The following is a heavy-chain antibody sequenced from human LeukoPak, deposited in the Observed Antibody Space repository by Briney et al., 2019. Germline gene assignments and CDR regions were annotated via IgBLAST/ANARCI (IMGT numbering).Heavy chain of an antibody. CDR1: GFTFSRNG. V-gene: IGHV3-23*01. CDR3: AKGLTIAAV. CDR2: ISGSGGST. D-gene: IGHD6-13*01. J-gene: IGHJ4*02. Sequence: GGTLRLSCAASGFTFSRNGMTWVRQAPGKGLEWVSAISGSGGSTYYADSVKGRFTVSRDNSKNTLFLQMNSLRAEDTAVYFCAKGLTIAAVWGRGTLVTVSS.